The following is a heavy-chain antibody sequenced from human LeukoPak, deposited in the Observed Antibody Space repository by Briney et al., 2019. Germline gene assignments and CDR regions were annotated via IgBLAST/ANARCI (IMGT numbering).Heavy chain of an antibody. CDR1: GYTFTGYY. CDR2: ISPNSGGT. Sequence: ASVKVSRKASGYTFTGYYMHWVRQAPGQGLEWMGWISPNSGGTNYAQKFQGRVTMTRDTSISTAYMELSRLRSDDTAVYYCAMTSSQYNWFDPWGQGTLVTVSS. D-gene: IGHD2-2*01. CDR3: AMTSSQYNWFDP. V-gene: IGHV1-2*02. J-gene: IGHJ5*02.